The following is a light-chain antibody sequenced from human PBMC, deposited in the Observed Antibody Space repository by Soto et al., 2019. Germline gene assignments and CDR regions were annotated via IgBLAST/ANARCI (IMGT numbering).Light chain of an antibody. J-gene: IGKJ5*01. CDR1: QSRGSNF. CDR3: QLYGISPH. V-gene: IGKV3-20*01. Sequence: EIVLTHSPGTLSLSPWEIATLSCQTSQSRGSNFLAWYQHKPGQAPRLLIYASSNRATGIPDRFSGSASGTDFTLTINRLEPEDFAVYYCQLYGISPHFGQGTRLEIK. CDR2: ASS.